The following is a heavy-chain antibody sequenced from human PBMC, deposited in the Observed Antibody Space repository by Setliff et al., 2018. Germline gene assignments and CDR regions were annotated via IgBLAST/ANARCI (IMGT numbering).Heavy chain of an antibody. J-gene: IGHJ4*02. CDR3: ARDRSIAVAGPDFGPPHY. D-gene: IGHD6-19*01. CDR1: GGSFSGYY. V-gene: IGHV4-34*01. Sequence: SETLSLTCAVYGGSFSGYYWSWIRQPPGKRLEWSGEINHSGSSNYNPSLKSRVTISLDTSKNQFSLKVSSVTAADTAVYYCARDRSIAVAGPDFGPPHYWGQGTLVTVSS. CDR2: INHSGSS.